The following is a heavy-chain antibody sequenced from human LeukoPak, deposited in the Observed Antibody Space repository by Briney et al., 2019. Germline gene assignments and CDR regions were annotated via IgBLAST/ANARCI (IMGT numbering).Heavy chain of an antibody. D-gene: IGHD6-19*01. J-gene: IGHJ4*02. Sequence: SETLSLTCTVSGGSISSSSYYWGWIRQPPGKGLEWIGSIYYSGSTYYNPSLKSRVTISVDTSKNQSSLKLSSVTAADTAVYYCASGVGVAVAGFDYWGQGTLVTVSS. CDR1: GGSISSSSYY. CDR3: ASGVGVAVAGFDY. CDR2: IYYSGST. V-gene: IGHV4-39*07.